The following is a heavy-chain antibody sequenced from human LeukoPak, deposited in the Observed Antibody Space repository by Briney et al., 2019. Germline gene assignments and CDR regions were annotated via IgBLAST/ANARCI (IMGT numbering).Heavy chain of an antibody. CDR1: GFSFSSYW. D-gene: IGHD2-15*01. Sequence: GGSLRLSCAASGFSFSSYWMSWVRQAPGKGLEWVANINQYGSEKYYVDSVKGRFTISRDNAKNSLSLQMSSLRAEDTAVYYCARDRPGRELLPYYMDVWGQGTTVTVSS. J-gene: IGHJ6*03. V-gene: IGHV3-7*01. CDR2: INQYGSEK. CDR3: ARDRPGRELLPYYMDV.